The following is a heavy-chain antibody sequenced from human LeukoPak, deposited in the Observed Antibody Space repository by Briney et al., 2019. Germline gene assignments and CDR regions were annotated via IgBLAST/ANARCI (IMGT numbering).Heavy chain of an antibody. CDR1: GGSISSYY. Sequence: SETLSLTCTVSGGSISSYYWSWIRQPPGKGLEWIGYIYYSGNTNYNPSLKSRATISVDTSKNQFPLKLSSVTAADAAVYYCARDSRGGGPDFDYWGQGVLVTVSS. J-gene: IGHJ4*02. V-gene: IGHV4-59*01. D-gene: IGHD2-15*01. CDR2: IYYSGNT. CDR3: ARDSRGGGPDFDY.